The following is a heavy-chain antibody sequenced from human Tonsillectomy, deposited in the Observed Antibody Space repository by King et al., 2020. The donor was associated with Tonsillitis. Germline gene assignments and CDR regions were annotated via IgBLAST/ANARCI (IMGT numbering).Heavy chain of an antibody. CDR1: GFTFSSYA. CDR3: AKDSHYYDSSGLD. J-gene: IGHJ4*02. CDR2: ISGSGGST. D-gene: IGHD3-22*01. V-gene: IGHV3-23*04. Sequence: QLVQSGGGLVQPGGSLRLSCAASGFTFSSYAMNWVRQAPGKGLEWVSTISGSGGSTYYADSVKGRFNISRDNSKNTLCLQMNSLRADDTAVYYCAKDSHYYDSSGLDWGQGTLVTVSS.